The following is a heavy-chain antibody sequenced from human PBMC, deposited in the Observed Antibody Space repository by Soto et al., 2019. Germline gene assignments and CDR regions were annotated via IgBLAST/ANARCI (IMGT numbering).Heavy chain of an antibody. CDR1: GVSFSDYS. CDR2: ISGSSSYI. CDR3: ARSGEILQTFDS. J-gene: IGHJ4*02. Sequence: GGSLRLSCVVSGVSFSDYSMNWVRQAPGKGLEWVALISGSSSYIYYADSVKGRFTISRDNAKNSLFLQMDSLRVEDTAVYYCARSGEILQTFDSWGQGTLVTVSS. V-gene: IGHV3-21*01. D-gene: IGHD1-26*01.